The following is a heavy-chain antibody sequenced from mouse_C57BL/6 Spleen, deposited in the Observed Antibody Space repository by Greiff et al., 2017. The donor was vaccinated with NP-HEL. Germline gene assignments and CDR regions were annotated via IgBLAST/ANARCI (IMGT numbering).Heavy chain of an antibody. J-gene: IGHJ1*03. CDR1: GFTFSSYA. CDR2: ISSGGDYI. Sequence: EVKVEESGEGLVKPGGSLKLSCAASGFTFSSYAMSWVRQTPEKRLEWVAYISSGGDYIYYADTVKGRFTISRDNARNTLYLQMSSLKSEDTAMYYCTRVYYYGSSYVYWYFDVWGTGTTVTVSS. V-gene: IGHV5-9-1*02. CDR3: TRVYYYGSSYVYWYFDV. D-gene: IGHD1-1*01.